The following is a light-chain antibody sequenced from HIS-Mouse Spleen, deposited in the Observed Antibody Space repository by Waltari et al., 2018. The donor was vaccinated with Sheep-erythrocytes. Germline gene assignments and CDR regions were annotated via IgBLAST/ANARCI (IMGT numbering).Light chain of an antibody. CDR2: DFS. Sequence: QSALTQPRSVSGSPGQSVTISCTGTSSDVGGYNYVSWYQQHPGKDPQPTMYDFSKWPSGVPGRLAGTKSGNTASLTMSGLQAEDEADYYCCSYAGSYNHVFATGTKVTVL. J-gene: IGLJ1*01. CDR3: CSYAGSYNHV. V-gene: IGLV2-11*01. CDR1: SSDVGGYNY.